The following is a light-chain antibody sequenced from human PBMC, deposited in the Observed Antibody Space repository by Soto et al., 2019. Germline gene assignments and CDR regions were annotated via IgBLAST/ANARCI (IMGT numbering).Light chain of an antibody. CDR2: DAS. Sequence: DIQMTQSPSTLSASVGDRVTITCRASQSISDWLAWYQQKPGKAPKLLIYDASTLQSGVPSRFSGSGSGTEFILTISSLQPDDFATYYCQEYKSATFGQGTKLEIE. V-gene: IGKV1-5*01. J-gene: IGKJ2*01. CDR3: QEYKSAT. CDR1: QSISDW.